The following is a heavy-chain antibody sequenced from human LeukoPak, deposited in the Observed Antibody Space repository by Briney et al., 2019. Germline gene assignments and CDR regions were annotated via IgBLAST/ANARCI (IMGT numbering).Heavy chain of an antibody. Sequence: GRSLRLSCAASGFTFSTFGMHWVRQAPGKGLEWVAFIWYDGSNKYYTDSVKGRFTISRDNSKNTLYLQMNSLRAEDTAVYYCAGDRATSYFDYWGQGALVTISS. CDR3: AGDRATSYFDY. J-gene: IGHJ4*02. CDR2: IWYDGSNK. CDR1: GFTFSTFG. V-gene: IGHV3-33*08. D-gene: IGHD1-26*01.